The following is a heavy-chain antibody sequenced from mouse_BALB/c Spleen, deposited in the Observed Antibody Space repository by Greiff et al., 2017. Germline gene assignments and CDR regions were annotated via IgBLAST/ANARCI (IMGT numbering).Heavy chain of an antibody. D-gene: IGHD1-1*01. CDR3: ARDPITTVVATDWYFDV. Sequence: DVKLVESGGGLVKPGGSLKLSCAASGFTFSDYYMYWVRQTPEKRLEWVATISDGGSYTYYPDSVKGRFTISRDNAKNNLYLQMSSLKSEDTAMYYCARDPITTVVATDWYFDVWGAGTTVTVSS. CDR1: GFTFSDYY. V-gene: IGHV5-4*02. J-gene: IGHJ1*01. CDR2: ISDGGSYT.